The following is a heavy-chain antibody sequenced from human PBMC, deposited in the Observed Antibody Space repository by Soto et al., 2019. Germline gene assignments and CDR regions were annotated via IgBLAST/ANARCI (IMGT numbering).Heavy chain of an antibody. D-gene: IGHD3-22*01. CDR1: GGSISSGSYY. J-gene: IGHJ1*01. Sequence: QVQLQESGPGLVKPSQTLSLTCTVSGGSISSGSYYWSWIRQHPGKGLEWIGYIYYSGSTYYNPSXXXRXXISVDTSKNQFSLNLSSVTAADTAVYYCAIYDSSGSRGFQHWGQGTLVTVSS. CDR2: IYYSGST. CDR3: AIYDSSGSRGFQH. V-gene: IGHV4-31*03.